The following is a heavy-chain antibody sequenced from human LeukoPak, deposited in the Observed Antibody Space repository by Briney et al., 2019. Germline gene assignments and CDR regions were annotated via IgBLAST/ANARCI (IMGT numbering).Heavy chain of an antibody. D-gene: IGHD1-20*01. J-gene: IGHJ3*02. CDR1: GFTFSDYY. CDR3: ARDSSSSSAITGTGI. V-gene: IGHV3-11*04. Sequence: GGSLRLSCAASGFTFSDYYMSWIRQAPGKGLEWVSYISSSGSTIYYADSVKGRFTISRDNAKNSLYLQMNSLRAEDTAVYYCARDSSSSSAITGTGIWGQGTMVTVSS. CDR2: ISSSGSTI.